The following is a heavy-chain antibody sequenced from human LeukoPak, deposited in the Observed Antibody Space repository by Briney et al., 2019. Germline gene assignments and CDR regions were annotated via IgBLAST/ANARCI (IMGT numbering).Heavy chain of an antibody. CDR3: ARGGQWLPDWYFDL. CDR2: IYTSGST. J-gene: IGHJ2*01. CDR1: GGSISSYY. Sequence: PSETLSLTCTVSGGSISSYYWSWIRQPAGKGLEWIGRIYTSGSTNYNPSLKSRVTMSVDTSKNQFSLKLSSVTAADTAVYSCARGGQWLPDWYFDLWGRGTLVTVSS. V-gene: IGHV4-4*07. D-gene: IGHD6-19*01.